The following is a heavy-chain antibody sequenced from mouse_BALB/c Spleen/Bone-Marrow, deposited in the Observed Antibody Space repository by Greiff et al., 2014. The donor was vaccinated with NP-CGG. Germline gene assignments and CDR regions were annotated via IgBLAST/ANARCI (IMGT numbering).Heavy chain of an antibody. V-gene: IGHV14-3*02. CDR3: ANYYYGSSYGLAY. J-gene: IGHJ3*01. D-gene: IGHD1-1*01. Sequence: EVKLMESGAELVKPGASVKLTCTASGFNIKDTYMHWVKQRPEQGLEWIGRIDPANGNTKYDPKFQGKATITADTSSNTAYLQLSSLTSEDTAVYYCANYYYGSSYGLAYWGQGTLVTVSA. CDR2: IDPANGNT. CDR1: GFNIKDTY.